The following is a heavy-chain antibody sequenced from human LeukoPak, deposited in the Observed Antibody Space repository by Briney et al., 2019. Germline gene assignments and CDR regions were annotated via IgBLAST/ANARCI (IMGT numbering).Heavy chain of an antibody. J-gene: IGHJ4*02. D-gene: IGHD2-8*01. CDR3: ARGFRNGPFDC. V-gene: IGHV3-20*04. CDR2: INRNGGGT. CDR1: GFTFDDYC. Sequence: GGSLRLSCAASGFTFDDYCMSWVRQPPGKGLEWVSGINRNGGGTDYADSVKGRFTISRDNAKNSHFLQMNSLRVEDTALYYCARGFRNGPFDCWGQGTLVTVSS.